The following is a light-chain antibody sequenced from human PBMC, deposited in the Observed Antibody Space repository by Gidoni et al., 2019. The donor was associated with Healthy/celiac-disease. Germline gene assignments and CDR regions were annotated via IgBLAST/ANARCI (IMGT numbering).Light chain of an antibody. CDR1: QSISSY. Sequence: DIQMTQSPSSLSASVGDRVTITCRASQSISSYLNWYQQKQGKAPKLLIYAASSLQSGVPSRFSGSVSGTDFPLTIISLQPEDFATYYCQQRYSTPALTFGGGTKVEIK. CDR3: QQRYSTPALT. V-gene: IGKV1-39*01. J-gene: IGKJ4*01. CDR2: AAS.